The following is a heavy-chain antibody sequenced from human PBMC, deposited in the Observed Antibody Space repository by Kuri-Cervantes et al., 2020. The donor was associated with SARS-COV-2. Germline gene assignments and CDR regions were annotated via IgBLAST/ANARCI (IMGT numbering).Heavy chain of an antibody. CDR3: ARGLFYFDY. V-gene: IGHV4-34*01. Sequence: SETLSLTCAVYGGSFSGYYWSWIRQPPGKGLEWIGEINHSGSTNYNPSLKSRVTISVDTSKNQFSLKLSSVTAADTAVYYCARGLFYFDYWAREPWSPSPQ. CDR1: GGSFSGYY. CDR2: INHSGST. J-gene: IGHJ4*02.